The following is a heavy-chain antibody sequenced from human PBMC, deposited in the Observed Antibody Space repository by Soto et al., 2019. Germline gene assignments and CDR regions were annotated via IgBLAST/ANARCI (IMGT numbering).Heavy chain of an antibody. CDR1: GFTLSNYY. CDR3: ARGGVPAALDI. Sequence: EVQLVESGGGLVQPGGSLRLSCAVSGFTLSNYYMHWARQAPGKGLVWVSHINGDGTITDYADSVKGRFAISRDNARNTLYLQMNSLGAEDTAVYYWARGGVPAALDIWGEGTMVPVSS. D-gene: IGHD3-10*01. J-gene: IGHJ3*02. V-gene: IGHV3-74*01. CDR2: INGDGTIT.